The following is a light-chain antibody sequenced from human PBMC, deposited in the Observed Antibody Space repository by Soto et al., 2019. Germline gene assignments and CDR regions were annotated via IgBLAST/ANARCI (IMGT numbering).Light chain of an antibody. Sequence: DIQMTQSPSTLPASVGDRVTITFRASQSVSSWLAWYQQKPGKAPKLLIYKASSLEGGVPSRFSGSGSGTEFTLTISSLQPDDFATYYCQQYNTYWSFGQGTKVDIK. V-gene: IGKV1-5*03. CDR1: QSVSSW. CDR2: KAS. J-gene: IGKJ1*01. CDR3: QQYNTYWS.